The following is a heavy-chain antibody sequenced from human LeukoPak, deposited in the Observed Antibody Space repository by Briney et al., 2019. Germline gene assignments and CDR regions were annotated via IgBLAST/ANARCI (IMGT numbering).Heavy chain of an antibody. CDR2: ISSSSSTI. Sequence: GGSLRLSCAASGFTFSIYSINWVRQAPGKGLESVSYISSSSSTIYYADSVKGRFTISRDNAKNSLYLQMNSLRAEDTAVYYCARGSSIVGATTKFYAFDIWGQGTMVTVSS. V-gene: IGHV3-48*01. D-gene: IGHD1-26*01. CDR3: ARGSSIVGATTKFYAFDI. CDR1: GFTFSIYS. J-gene: IGHJ3*02.